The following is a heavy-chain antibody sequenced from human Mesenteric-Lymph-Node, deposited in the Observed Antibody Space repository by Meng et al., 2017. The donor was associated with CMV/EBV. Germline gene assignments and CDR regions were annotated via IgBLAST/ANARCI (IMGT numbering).Heavy chain of an antibody. CDR1: GESFSGYY. V-gene: IGHV4-34*01. J-gene: IGHJ6*02. Sequence: GSLRLSCAVYGESFSGYYWRWIRQPPGKGLEWIGEITHGGTTNYNPSLKSRVTISVDTSKNQFSLKLTSVTAAATAVYYCARAGDYRGYFYAMDVWDQGTSVTVSS. CDR3: ARAGDYRGYFYAMDV. D-gene: IGHD4/OR15-4a*01. CDR2: ITHGGTT.